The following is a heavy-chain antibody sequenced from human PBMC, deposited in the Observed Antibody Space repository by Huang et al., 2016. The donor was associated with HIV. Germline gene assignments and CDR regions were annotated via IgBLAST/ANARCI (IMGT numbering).Heavy chain of an antibody. Sequence: QVQLVESGGGVVQPGGSLRLSCATCGFPFSDYGLHWVRQNPGKGRGWVAFMAYDGTTKVYADSVEGRFTVSRDNSKSTLYLQMNSLRLEDTSIYYCLKDQVGPWGQGTLVTVSS. V-gene: IGHV3-30*02. D-gene: IGHD3-10*01. J-gene: IGHJ5*02. CDR1: GFPFSDYG. CDR2: MAYDGTTK. CDR3: LKDQVGP.